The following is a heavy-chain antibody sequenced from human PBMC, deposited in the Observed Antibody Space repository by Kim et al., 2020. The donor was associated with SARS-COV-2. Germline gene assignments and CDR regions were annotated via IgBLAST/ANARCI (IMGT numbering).Heavy chain of an antibody. V-gene: IGHV3-21*01. CDR3: ARDGDCNITSCFFDY. CDR2: I. D-gene: IGHD2-2*03. J-gene: IGHJ4*02. Sequence: IYYADSVKGRFTISRDNAKNSLYLQMNSLRAEDTAVYYCARDGDCNITSCFFDYWGQGT.